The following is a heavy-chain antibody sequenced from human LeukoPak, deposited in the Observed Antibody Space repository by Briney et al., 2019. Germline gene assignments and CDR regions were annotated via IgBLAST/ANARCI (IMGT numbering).Heavy chain of an antibody. CDR2: ISSSSSTI. CDR1: GFTFSSYS. V-gene: IGHV3-48*04. D-gene: IGHD2-15*01. Sequence: GGSLRLSCAASGFTFSSYSMNWVRQAPGKGLEWVSYISSSSSTIYYADSVKGRFTISRDNAKNSLFLQMNSLRAEDTAIYYCTTDTWYSAGHWGQGTLVTVSS. CDR3: TTDTWYSAGH. J-gene: IGHJ4*02.